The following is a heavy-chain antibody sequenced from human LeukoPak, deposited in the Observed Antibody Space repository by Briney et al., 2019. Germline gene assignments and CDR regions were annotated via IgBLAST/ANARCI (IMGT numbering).Heavy chain of an antibody. CDR3: AKDWDIVVVPAGMTTPYFDY. CDR2: ISYDGSNK. Sequence: GGSLRLSCAASGFTFSSYGMHWVRQAPGKGLEWVAVISYDGSNKYYADSVKGRFTISRDNSKNTLYVQMNSLRAEDTAVYYCAKDWDIVVVPAGMTTPYFDYWGQGTLVPASS. CDR1: GFTFSSYG. J-gene: IGHJ4*02. V-gene: IGHV3-30*18. D-gene: IGHD2-2*01.